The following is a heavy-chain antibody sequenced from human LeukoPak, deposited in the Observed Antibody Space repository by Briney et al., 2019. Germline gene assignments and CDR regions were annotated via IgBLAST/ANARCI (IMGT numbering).Heavy chain of an antibody. D-gene: IGHD5-18*01. J-gene: IGHJ4*02. V-gene: IGHV3-23*01. CDR3: AKGYNYAYEY. CDR2: INGGGDIM. Sequence: GGPLRLSCAASGFSLRAYDLIWVRQAPGKGLDWVSIINGGGDIMMYEDSVKGRFTISRDNSKNTFYLQMNSLRPEDTAVYYCAKGYNYAYEYWGQGTLVTVSS. CDR1: GFSLRAYD.